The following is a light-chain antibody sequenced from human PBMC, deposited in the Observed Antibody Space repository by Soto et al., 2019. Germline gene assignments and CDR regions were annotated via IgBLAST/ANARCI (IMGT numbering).Light chain of an antibody. Sequence: EIVLTQSPGTLSLSPGERATLSCRASQSISSSYLAWYQQKPGQAPRLLIYGASSRATGIPDRFSGSGSEIDFSLTISGLEPEDFALYYCQQYVSLFGPGNNVDI. J-gene: IGKJ3*01. CDR2: GAS. CDR1: QSISSSY. CDR3: QQYVSL. V-gene: IGKV3-20*01.